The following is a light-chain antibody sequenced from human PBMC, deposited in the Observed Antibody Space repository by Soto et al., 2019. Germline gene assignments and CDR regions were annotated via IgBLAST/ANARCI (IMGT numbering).Light chain of an antibody. J-gene: IGKJ1*01. CDR1: QSISSW. CDR2: DAS. V-gene: IGKV1-5*01. CDR3: QQYNSYSWT. Sequence: DIHMTQSPSTRSASLGEIVTITCRASQSISSWLAWYQQKPWKAPKLLIYDASSLESGVPSRFSGSGSGTEFTLTISSLQPDDFATYYCQQYNSYSWTFGQGTKVDIK.